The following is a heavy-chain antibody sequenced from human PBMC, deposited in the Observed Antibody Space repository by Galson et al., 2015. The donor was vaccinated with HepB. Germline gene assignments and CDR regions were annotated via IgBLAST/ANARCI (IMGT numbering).Heavy chain of an antibody. Sequence: QSGAEVKKPGESLKISCKGSGYSFTSYWIGWVRQMPGKGLEWMGIIYPGDSDTRYSPSFQGQVTISANKSISTAYLQWSSLKASDTAMYYCARQYSSSWYVGYYYYGMDVWGQGTTVTVSS. J-gene: IGHJ6*02. V-gene: IGHV5-51*01. CDR3: ARQYSSSWYVGYYYYGMDV. D-gene: IGHD6-13*01. CDR1: GYSFTSYW. CDR2: IYPGDSDT.